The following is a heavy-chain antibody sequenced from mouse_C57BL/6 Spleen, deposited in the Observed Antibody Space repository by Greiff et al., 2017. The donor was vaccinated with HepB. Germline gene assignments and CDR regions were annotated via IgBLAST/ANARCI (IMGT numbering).Heavy chain of an antibody. D-gene: IGHD1-1*01. Sequence: QVQLQQSGAELVRPGASVKLSCKASGYTFTDYYINWVKQRPGQGLEWIARIYPGSGNTYYNEKFKGKATLTAEKSSSTAYMQLSSLTSEDSAVYFCARWRNYYGSSSAMDYWGQGTSVTVSS. CDR1: GYTFTDYY. J-gene: IGHJ4*01. V-gene: IGHV1-76*01. CDR2: IYPGSGNT. CDR3: ARWRNYYGSSSAMDY.